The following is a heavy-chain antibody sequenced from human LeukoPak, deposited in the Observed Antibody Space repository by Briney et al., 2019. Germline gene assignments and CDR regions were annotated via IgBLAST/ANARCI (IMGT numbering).Heavy chain of an antibody. Sequence: SETLSLTCTVSGASTTGYYWNWIRQPPGKGLEWIGYTYYTGTTSYNPSLESRVSISIDTSKNQFSLTLSSVTAADTAVYYCAIRTGRNYYGVDVSGQGTTVTVSS. V-gene: IGHV4-59*08. CDR1: GASTTGYY. J-gene: IGHJ6*02. CDR2: TYYTGTT. D-gene: IGHD1-26*01. CDR3: AIRTGRNYYGVDV.